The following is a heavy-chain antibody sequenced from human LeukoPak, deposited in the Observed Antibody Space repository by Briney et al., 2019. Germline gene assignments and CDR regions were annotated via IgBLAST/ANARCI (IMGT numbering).Heavy chain of an antibody. Sequence: GGSLRLSCAASGFTFSSYGMHWVRQAPGKGLEWVAFIRYDGSNKYYADSVKGRFTISRDNSKNTLYLQMNSLRAEDTAVYYCAKDELDIVVVPAAMRIDYWGQGTLVTVSS. CDR1: GFTFSSYG. V-gene: IGHV3-30*02. CDR3: AKDELDIVVVPAAMRIDY. J-gene: IGHJ4*02. D-gene: IGHD2-2*03. CDR2: IRYDGSNK.